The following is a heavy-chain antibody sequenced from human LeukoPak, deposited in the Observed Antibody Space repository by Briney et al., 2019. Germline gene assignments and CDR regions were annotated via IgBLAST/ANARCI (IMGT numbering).Heavy chain of an antibody. Sequence: PSETLSLTCTVSGGSISSYYWSWIRQPPGKGLEWIGSIFYSGTTYYNPSLRSRVTISGDTSKNQFSLKLSSVTAADTAVYYCARHDSSGPYNAFDIWGQGTMVTVSS. J-gene: IGHJ3*02. V-gene: IGHV4-39*01. D-gene: IGHD3-22*01. CDR1: GGSISSYY. CDR3: ARHDSSGPYNAFDI. CDR2: IFYSGTT.